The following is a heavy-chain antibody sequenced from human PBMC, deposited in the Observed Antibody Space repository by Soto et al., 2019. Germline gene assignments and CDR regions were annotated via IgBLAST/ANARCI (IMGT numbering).Heavy chain of an antibody. D-gene: IGHD4-17*01. V-gene: IGHV3-30-3*01. CDR2: ISYDGSNK. J-gene: IGHJ6*02. CDR3: ARDLWDYGDYGRAGNYGMDV. CDR1: GFTFSSYA. Sequence: PGESLKISCASSGFTFSSYAIHWVRQAPGKGLEWVAVISYDGSNKYYADSVKGRFTISRDNSKNTLYLQMNSLRAEDTAVYYCARDLWDYGDYGRAGNYGMDVWGQGTTVTVSS.